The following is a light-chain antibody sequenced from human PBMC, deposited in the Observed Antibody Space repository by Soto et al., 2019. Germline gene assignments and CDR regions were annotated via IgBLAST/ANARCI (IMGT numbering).Light chain of an antibody. CDR1: QGISNY. CDR3: QKYHSVPFT. CDR2: AAS. Sequence: DIQMTQSPPSLSASVGDRVTITCRASQGISNYLAWYQQKPGKVPKLLIYAASTLQSGVPSRFSGSGSGTDFSLTISSLQPEDVASYYCQKYHSVPFTFGPGTKVEIK. J-gene: IGKJ3*01. V-gene: IGKV1-27*01.